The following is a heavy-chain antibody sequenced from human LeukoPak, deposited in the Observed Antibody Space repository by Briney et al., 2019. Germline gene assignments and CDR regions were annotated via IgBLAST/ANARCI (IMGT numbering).Heavy chain of an antibody. V-gene: IGHV3-30-3*01. CDR1: GFTFSSYA. J-gene: IGHJ4*02. CDR2: ISYDGSNK. CDR3: ASAYCGGDCYSGPSFDY. Sequence: QPGGSLRLSCAASGFTFSSYAMHWVRQAPGKGLEWVAVISYDGSNKYYADSVKGRSTISRDNSKNTLYLQMNSLRAEDTAVYYCASAYCGGDCYSGPSFDYWGQGTLVTVSS. D-gene: IGHD2-21*02.